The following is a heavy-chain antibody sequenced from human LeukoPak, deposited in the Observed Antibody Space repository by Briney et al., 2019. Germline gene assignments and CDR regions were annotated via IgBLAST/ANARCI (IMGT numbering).Heavy chain of an antibody. CDR1: GFTVSGNY. CDR3: ARGYCSGRSCCNGMDV. D-gene: IGHD2-15*01. CDR2: IYSGGST. J-gene: IGHJ6*02. V-gene: IGHV3-66*01. Sequence: GGSLRLSCAASGFTVSGNYMGWVRQAPGKGLEWVSVIYSGGSTYYADSMKGRFTISRDNSKNTLYLQMNSLRAEDTAVYYCARGYCSGRSCCNGMDVWGQGTTVTVSS.